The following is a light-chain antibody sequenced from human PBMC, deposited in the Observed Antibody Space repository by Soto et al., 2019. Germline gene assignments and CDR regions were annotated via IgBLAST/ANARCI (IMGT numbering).Light chain of an antibody. CDR3: GTWDSSLSAVV. CDR2: DNN. V-gene: IGLV1-51*01. J-gene: IGLJ2*01. CDR1: SSNIGNNY. Sequence: QSVLTQPPSVSAAPGQKVTISCCGSSSNIGNNYVSWYQQLPGTAPKLLIYDNNKRPPGIPDRFSGSKSGTSATLGITGLQTGDEADYYCGTWDSSLSAVVFGGGTKLTVL.